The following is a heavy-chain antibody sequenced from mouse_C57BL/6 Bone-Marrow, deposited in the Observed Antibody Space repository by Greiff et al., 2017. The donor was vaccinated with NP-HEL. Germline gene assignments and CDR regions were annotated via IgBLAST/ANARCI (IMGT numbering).Heavy chain of an antibody. CDR3: ARSGGVDY. V-gene: IGHV1-69*01. D-gene: IGHD3-1*01. CDR1: GYTFTSYW. CDR2: IDPSDSYT. J-gene: IGHJ2*01. Sequence: QVQLQQPGAELVMPGASVKLSCKASGYTFTSYWMHWVKQRPGQGLEWIGEIDPSDSYTNYNQKFTGKSTLTVDKSSSTAYMQLSSLTSEDSSVYYCARSGGVDYWGQGTTLTVSS.